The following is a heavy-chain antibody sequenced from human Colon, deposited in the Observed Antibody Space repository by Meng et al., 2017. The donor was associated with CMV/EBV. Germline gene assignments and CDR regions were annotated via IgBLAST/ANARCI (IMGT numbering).Heavy chain of an antibody. J-gene: IGHJ4*02. CDR3: AREAGPFFGVIVYDS. Sequence: QGQLQQWGAGLLKTSETLSLTCGVFGGSLSGYYWTWIRQSPGKGLEWIGEINQSGSTNYNPSLKSRVTVSVDTSKNQFSLRVTSVTAADSALYYCAREAGPFFGVIVYDSWGQGTLVTVSS. CDR1: GGSLSGYY. CDR2: INQSGST. V-gene: IGHV4-34*01. D-gene: IGHD3-3*01.